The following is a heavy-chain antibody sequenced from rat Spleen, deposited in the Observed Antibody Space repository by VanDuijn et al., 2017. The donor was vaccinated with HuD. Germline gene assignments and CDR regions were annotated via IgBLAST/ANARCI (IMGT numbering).Heavy chain of an antibody. D-gene: IGHD1-6*01. CDR2: ISYGDSYGHSST. CDR3: ARRHYGYTDYFDY. CDR1: GFTFTDYN. V-gene: IGHV5-29*01. Sequence: EVQLVESDGGLVQPGRSLKLSCVASGFTFTDYNMAWVRQAPTTGLEWVATISYGDSYGHSSTYYRDSVKGRFTISRDNAKSTLSLQMDSLRSEDRATYYWARRHYGYTDYFDYWGQGVMVTVSS. J-gene: IGHJ2*01.